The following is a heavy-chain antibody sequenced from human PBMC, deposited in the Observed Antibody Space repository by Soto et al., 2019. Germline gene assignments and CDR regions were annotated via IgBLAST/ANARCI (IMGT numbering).Heavy chain of an antibody. Sequence: QVVLEQSGGEVKKPGASVKVSCKASGYTFSGYSITWVRQAPGQGLVWMGRLSGYNGNTNYPRTLRRRLTLTTDTATSTAYMELRSVTSDDTADYYCARDVFCGGAPACPDMDVWGEGTTVSVSS. CDR2: LSGYNGNT. D-gene: IGHD2-21*01. CDR3: ARDVFCGGAPACPDMDV. CDR1: GYTFSGYS. V-gene: IGHV1-18*04. J-gene: IGHJ6*04.